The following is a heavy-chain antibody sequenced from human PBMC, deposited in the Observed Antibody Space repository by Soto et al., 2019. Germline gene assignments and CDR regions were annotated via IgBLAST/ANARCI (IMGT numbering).Heavy chain of an antibody. D-gene: IGHD2-21*02. Sequence: QVQLVVSGGGVVQPGRSLRLSCAASGFTFSSYGMHWVRQAPGKGLEWVAVIWYDGSNKYYADSVKGRFTISRDNSKNTLYLQMNSLRAEDTAVYYCARDVMVTAMVMWYFDLWGRGTLVTVSS. CDR2: IWYDGSNK. CDR3: ARDVMVTAMVMWYFDL. V-gene: IGHV3-33*01. J-gene: IGHJ2*01. CDR1: GFTFSSYG.